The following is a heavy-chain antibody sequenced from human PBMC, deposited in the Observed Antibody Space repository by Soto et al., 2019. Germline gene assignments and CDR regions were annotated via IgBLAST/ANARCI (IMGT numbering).Heavy chain of an antibody. CDR3: ARDGGSRWLQSPPPGY. CDR2: LWYDGSNK. CDR1: GFTFSSYG. Sequence: QVQLVESGGGVVQPGRSLRLSCAASGFTFSSYGMHWVRQAPGKGLEWVAVLWYDGSNKYYADSVKGRFTISRDNSKNTLYLQMNSLKAEDTAVYYCARDGGSRWLQSPPPGYWGQGTLVTVSS. D-gene: IGHD5-12*01. V-gene: IGHV3-33*01. J-gene: IGHJ4*02.